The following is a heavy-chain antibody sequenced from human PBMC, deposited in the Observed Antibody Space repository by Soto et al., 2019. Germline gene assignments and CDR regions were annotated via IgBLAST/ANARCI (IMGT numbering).Heavy chain of an antibody. V-gene: IGHV1-18*03. J-gene: IGHJ6*02. D-gene: IGHD2-2*01. CDR1: GYTFINFV. CDR2: MSPKNGNT. CDR3: SRVIRAGEFPVVPPFYYAIDF. Sequence: ASVKVSCKASGYTFINFVITWVRQAPGHGLEWIGWMSPKNGNTNSAQKFQGRLGMTTDTTTITLFMELRSLXSDDMAVYYCSRVIRAGEFPVVPPFYYAIDFWG.